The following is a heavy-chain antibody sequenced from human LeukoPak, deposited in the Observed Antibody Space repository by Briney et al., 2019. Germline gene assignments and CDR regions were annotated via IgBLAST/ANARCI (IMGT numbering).Heavy chain of an antibody. CDR3: ARQMTYRSGSLDY. V-gene: IGHV4-30-4*08. CDR2: IYYSGST. J-gene: IGHJ4*02. D-gene: IGHD3-3*01. CDR1: GGSISSGDYY. Sequence: SETLSLTCTVSGGSISSGDYYWSWIRQPPGKGLEWIGYIYYSGSTYYNPSLKSRVTISVDTSKNQFSLKLSSVTAADTAVYYCARQMTYRSGSLDYWGQGTLVTVSS.